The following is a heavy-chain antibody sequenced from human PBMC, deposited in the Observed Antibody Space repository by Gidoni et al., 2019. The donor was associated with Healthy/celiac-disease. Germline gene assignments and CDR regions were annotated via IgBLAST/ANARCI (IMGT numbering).Heavy chain of an antibody. V-gene: IGHV2-70*01. CDR2: IDWDDDK. J-gene: IGHJ4*02. Sequence: TSGMCVSWIRQPPGKALEWLALIDWDDDKYYSTSLKTRLTISKDTSKNQVVLTMTNMDPVDTATYYCARSRYSYGSSPIDYWGQGTLVTVSS. CDR1: TSGMC. CDR3: ARSRYSYGSSPIDY. D-gene: IGHD5-18*01.